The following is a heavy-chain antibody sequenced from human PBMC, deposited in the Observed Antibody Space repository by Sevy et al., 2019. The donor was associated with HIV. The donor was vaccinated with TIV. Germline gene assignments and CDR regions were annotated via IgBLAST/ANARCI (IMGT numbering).Heavy chain of an antibody. Sequence: SETLSLTCTVSGGSISSYYWNWIRQPPGKGLEWIGYIYYSGSTNYNPSLKSRVTISVDTSKNQFSLKLSSVTAADTAVYYCARDPRDSLGGDYWGQGTLVTVSS. V-gene: IGHV4-59*01. CDR1: GGSISSYY. J-gene: IGHJ4*02. D-gene: IGHD7-27*01. CDR3: ARDPRDSLGGDY. CDR2: IYYSGST.